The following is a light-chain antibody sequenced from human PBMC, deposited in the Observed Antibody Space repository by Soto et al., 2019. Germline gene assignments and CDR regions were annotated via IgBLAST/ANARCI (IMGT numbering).Light chain of an antibody. Sequence: DIVLTQSPGTLSLSPGERATLSCRASQSVSSNYLAWYQQKPGQAPRLLIYGASTRATGVPDRFSGGGSGTDFTLTISRLGPEDFAVYYCQQYGSSLLTFGGGTKVDI. V-gene: IGKV3-20*01. J-gene: IGKJ4*01. CDR3: QQYGSSLLT. CDR1: QSVSSNY. CDR2: GAS.